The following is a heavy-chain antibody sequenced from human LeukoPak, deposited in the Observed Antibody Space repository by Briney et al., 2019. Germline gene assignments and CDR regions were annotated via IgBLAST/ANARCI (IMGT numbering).Heavy chain of an antibody. D-gene: IGHD6-13*01. CDR2: ISGSGGST. CDR3: ARDSPPPLPIAVAGTGEGAYFDY. CDR1: GFTFSSYA. Sequence: GGSLRLSCAPSGFTFSSYAMSWVRQAPGKGLEWVSAISGSGGSTYYADSVKGRFTISRDNSKNTLYLQMNSLRAEDTAVYYCARDSPPPLPIAVAGTGEGAYFDYWGQGTLVTVSS. V-gene: IGHV3-23*01. J-gene: IGHJ4*02.